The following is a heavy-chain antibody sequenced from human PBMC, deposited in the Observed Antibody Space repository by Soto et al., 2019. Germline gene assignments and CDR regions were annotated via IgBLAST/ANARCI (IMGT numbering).Heavy chain of an antibody. Sequence: QLVESGGGVVQPGRSLRLSCSASGFIFSGYGMHWVRQAPGKGLEWVAVISYDETKKYYADSVKGRFTISRDNSKNTVFLQASSLRDDDTGVYYCARDRGMGSYFCAMDVWGQGTTVTVSS. CDR3: ARDRGMGSYFCAMDV. J-gene: IGHJ6*02. D-gene: IGHD3-10*01. CDR1: GFIFSGYG. CDR2: ISYDETKK. V-gene: IGHV3-33*05.